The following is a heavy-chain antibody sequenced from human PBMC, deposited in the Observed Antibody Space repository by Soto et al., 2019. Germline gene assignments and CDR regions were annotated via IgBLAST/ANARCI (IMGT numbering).Heavy chain of an antibody. J-gene: IGHJ4*02. CDR3: ATSYGSGSFYSNYFDS. V-gene: IGHV3-23*01. D-gene: IGHD3-10*01. CDR2: ISGSGGST. CDR1: GFTFSSYA. Sequence: GGSLRLSCAASGFTFSSYAMSWVRQAPGKGLEWVSGISGSGGSTSYPDSVKGRFTISRDNSKNTLYLQMSSLRAEDSAVYYCATSYGSGSFYSNYFDSWGQGTLVTVSS.